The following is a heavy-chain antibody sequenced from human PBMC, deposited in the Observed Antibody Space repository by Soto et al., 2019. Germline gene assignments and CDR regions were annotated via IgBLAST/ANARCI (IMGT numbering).Heavy chain of an antibody. D-gene: IGHD5-18*01. CDR3: ARAGGSRYGGLDY. CDR2: INPSGGST. V-gene: IGHV1-46*01. CDR1: GYTFTSYY. Sequence: ASVKVSCKASGYTFTSYYTHWVRQAPGQGLEWMGIINPSGGSTSYAQKFQGRVTMTRDTSTSTVYMELNSLRAEDTALYNCARAGGSRYGGLDYWGQGTLVTVSS. J-gene: IGHJ4*02.